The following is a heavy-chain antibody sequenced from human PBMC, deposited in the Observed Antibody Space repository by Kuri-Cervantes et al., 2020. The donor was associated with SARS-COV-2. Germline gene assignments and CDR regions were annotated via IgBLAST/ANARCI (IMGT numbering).Heavy chain of an antibody. V-gene: IGHV1-18*04. D-gene: IGHD4-17*01. J-gene: IGHJ4*02. CDR3: AREPPDYGSPFDFDY. CDR1: GYTFTSYG. Sequence: ASVKVSCKASGYTFTSYGISWVRQAPGQGLERMGWISAYNGNTNYAQKLQGRVTMTTDTSTSTAYMELRSLRSDDTAVYYCAREPPDYGSPFDFDYWGQGTLVTVSS. CDR2: ISAYNGNT.